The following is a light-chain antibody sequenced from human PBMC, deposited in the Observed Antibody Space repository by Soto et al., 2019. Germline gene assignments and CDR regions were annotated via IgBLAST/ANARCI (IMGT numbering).Light chain of an antibody. V-gene: IGKV2-28*01. Sequence: IVLTQSPLSLTVTPGEPASLSCRSSQGLLHTNGYTYLDWYLQKPGRSPQLLIYLGSHRASGVPDRFSGSGSGTEYTLRISRVEAEDVGIYYCMQALQKPSTFGQGTKVDIK. CDR2: LGS. J-gene: IGKJ1*01. CDR1: QGLLHTNGYTY. CDR3: MQALQKPST.